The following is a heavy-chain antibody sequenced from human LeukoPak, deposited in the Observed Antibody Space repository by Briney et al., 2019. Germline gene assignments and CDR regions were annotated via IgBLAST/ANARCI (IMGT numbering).Heavy chain of an antibody. D-gene: IGHD5-18*01. CDR3: ARQGTVDRALFDY. CDR1: GGSFSGYY. CDR2: ISDSGTT. V-gene: IGHV4-34*01. Sequence: PSETLSLTCAVFGGSFSGYYWSWIRQPPGKGLEWIGEISDSGTTKYAPSLKSRVTMSIDTSKNQFSLKVTSVTAADTAVYYCARQGTVDRALFDYWGQGTLVTVSS. J-gene: IGHJ4*02.